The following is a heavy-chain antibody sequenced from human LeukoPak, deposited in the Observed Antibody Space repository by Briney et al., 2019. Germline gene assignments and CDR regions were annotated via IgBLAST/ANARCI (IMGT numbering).Heavy chain of an antibody. CDR1: GFTFRSYS. D-gene: IGHD4-17*01. CDR3: ARRAYGDDSFDY. J-gene: IGHJ4*02. CDR2: ITSGSSPI. V-gene: IGHV3-48*02. Sequence: GGSLRLSCAASGFTFRSYSMNWVRQAPGKGLEWVSYITSGSSPIYYADSVKGRFTISRDNAKNSLYLPMNSLRDEDTAVYYCARRAYGDDSFDYWGQGTLVTVSS.